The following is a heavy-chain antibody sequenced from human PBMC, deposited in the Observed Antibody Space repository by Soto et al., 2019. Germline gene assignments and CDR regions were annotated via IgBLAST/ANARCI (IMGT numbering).Heavy chain of an antibody. CDR3: AKGIGGRYYTLFDN. D-gene: IGHD3-10*01. V-gene: IGHV3-23*01. CDR1: GFGFSNYA. J-gene: IGHJ4*02. CDR2: ISGSGSGDGT. Sequence: GGSLRLSCAASGFGFSNYAMNWVRQAPGKGLEWVSAISGSGSGDGTYYADSVKGRFTISRDSSKNTLFLQMRSLRAADTAVYYCAKGIGGRYYTLFDNWGQGVLVTVSS.